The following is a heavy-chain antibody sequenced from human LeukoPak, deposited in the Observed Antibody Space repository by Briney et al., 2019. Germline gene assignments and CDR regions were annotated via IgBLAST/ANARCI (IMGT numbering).Heavy chain of an antibody. V-gene: IGHV4-34*01. CDR2: INHSGST. J-gene: IGHJ4*02. Sequence: SETLSLTCAVYGGSFSGYYWSWIRQPPGKGLEWIGEINHSGSTNYNPSLKSRVTISVDTSKNQFSLKLSSVTAADTAVYYCAREVVDYYDSSGYPDYWGQGTLVTVSS. CDR3: AREVVDYYDSSGYPDY. CDR1: GGSFSGYY. D-gene: IGHD3-22*01.